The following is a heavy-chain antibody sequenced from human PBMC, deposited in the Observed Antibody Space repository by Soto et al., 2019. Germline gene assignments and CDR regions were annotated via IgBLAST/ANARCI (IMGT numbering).Heavy chain of an antibody. Sequence: GGSLRLSCAASGFTFDDYAMHWVRQVPGKGLEWVPGINWNSGSIGYADSVKGRFAISRDNTKNSLHLQMNSLRAEDTAFYYCVKDESINWYSGHFRHWGQGTLVTVSS. CDR3: VKDESINWYSGHFRH. D-gene: IGHD6-13*01. J-gene: IGHJ1*01. CDR1: GFTFDDYA. CDR2: INWNSGSI. V-gene: IGHV3-9*01.